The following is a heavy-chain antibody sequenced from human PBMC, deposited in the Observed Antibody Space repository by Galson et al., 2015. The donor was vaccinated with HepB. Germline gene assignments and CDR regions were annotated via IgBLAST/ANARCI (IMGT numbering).Heavy chain of an antibody. CDR2: IYWDDDK. J-gene: IGHJ4*02. V-gene: IGHV2-5*02. CDR1: GFSLSTSGVG. Sequence: PALVKPTQTLTLTCTFSGFSLSTSGVGVGWIRQPPGKALEWLALIYWDDDKRYSPSLKSRLTITKDTSKNQVVLTMTNMDPVDTATYYCAHRLIGSIGWFGELGPGDFDYWGQGTLVTVSS. CDR3: AHRLIGSIGWFGELGPGDFDY. D-gene: IGHD3-10*01.